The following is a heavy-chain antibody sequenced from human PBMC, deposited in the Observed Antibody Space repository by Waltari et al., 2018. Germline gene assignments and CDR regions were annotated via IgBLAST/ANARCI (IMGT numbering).Heavy chain of an antibody. CDR2: SHHSGKT. CDR1: GDSISGNYW. Sequence: QVQLQESGQGLVKPSGTLSLTCAVSGDSISGNYWWSRVRQSPEKGLEWIGQSHHSGKTQYNPSLQSRVAISVDKPKNQFSLNLNSVTAADTAIYYCAGDRAIGLFFDYWGRGTLVTVSS. J-gene: IGHJ4*02. D-gene: IGHD2-2*01. CDR3: AGDRAIGLFFDY. V-gene: IGHV4-4*02.